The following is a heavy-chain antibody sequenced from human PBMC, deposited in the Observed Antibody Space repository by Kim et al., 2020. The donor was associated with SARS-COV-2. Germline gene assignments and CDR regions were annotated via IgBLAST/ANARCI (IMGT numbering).Heavy chain of an antibody. Sequence: GGSLRLSCEASIFTFSSYWMNWVRQVPGKGLVWVSRINSDGSSTSYVDSVKGRFNISRDNAKNTLFLQMNSLRAEDTAVYYCSTGYTNGWFPLGYWGQGTLVTVSS. J-gene: IGHJ4*02. CDR3: STGYTNGWFPLGY. V-gene: IGHV3-74*01. D-gene: IGHD6-19*01. CDR2: INSDGSST. CDR1: IFTFSSYW.